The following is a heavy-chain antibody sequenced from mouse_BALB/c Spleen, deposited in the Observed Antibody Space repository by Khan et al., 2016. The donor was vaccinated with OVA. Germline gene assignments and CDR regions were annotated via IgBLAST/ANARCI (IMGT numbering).Heavy chain of an antibody. D-gene: IGHD2-1*01. V-gene: IGHV5-6-4*01. J-gene: IGHJ2*01. Sequence: EVELVESGGGLVRPGGSLKLSCAASGFSFSSYSMSWVRQTPEKRLEWVATISSGGSYTYYPDSVKGRFTISRDNAKNTLYLQMSSLKSEDTAMYYCTRHRGYHRCNPYFDYWGQGTP. CDR1: GFSFSSYS. CDR3: TRHRGYHRCNPYFDY. CDR2: ISSGGSYT.